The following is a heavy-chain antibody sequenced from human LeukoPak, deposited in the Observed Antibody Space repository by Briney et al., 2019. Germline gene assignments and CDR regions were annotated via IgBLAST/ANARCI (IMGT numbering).Heavy chain of an antibody. CDR1: GGTFSSYA. V-gene: IGHV1-69*05. J-gene: IGHJ6*03. D-gene: IGHD2-15*01. CDR3: ARDVRGCSGGSCYYYYYYMDV. CDR2: IIPIFGTA. Sequence: SVKVSCKASGGTFSSYAISWVRQAPGQGLEWMGRIIPIFGTANYAQKFQGRVTITTDESTSTAYMELSSLRSEDTAVYYCARDVRGCSGGSCYYYYYYMDVWGKGTTVAVSS.